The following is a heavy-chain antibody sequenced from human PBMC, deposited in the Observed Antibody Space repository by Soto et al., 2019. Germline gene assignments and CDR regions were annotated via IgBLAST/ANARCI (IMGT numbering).Heavy chain of an antibody. CDR2: IHYSGST. Sequence: QVQLQESGPGLVRPSQTLSLTCTVSGDSITNGLSYWSWIRQHPETGLEWIGYIHYSGSTDYTPSPKGRATISVETSKSQFSLKLTSVTAADTAVYYCARQKWLSPFDYWGQGTLVTVSS. CDR3: ARQKWLSPFDY. J-gene: IGHJ4*02. CDR1: GDSITNGLSY. V-gene: IGHV4-31*03. D-gene: IGHD6-19*01.